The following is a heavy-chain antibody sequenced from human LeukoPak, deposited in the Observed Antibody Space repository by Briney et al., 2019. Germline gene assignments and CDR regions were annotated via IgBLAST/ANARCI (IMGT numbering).Heavy chain of an antibody. Sequence: TGGSLRLSCAASGFTFSSYGMSWVRQAPGKGLEWVSAISGSGGSTYYADSVKGRFTISRDNSKNTLYLQMNSLRAEDTAVYYCAKVVYYYGSGSYYRPFDYWGQGTLVTVSS. CDR3: AKVVYYYGSGSYYRPFDY. V-gene: IGHV3-23*01. CDR1: GFTFSSYG. CDR2: ISGSGGST. J-gene: IGHJ4*02. D-gene: IGHD3-10*01.